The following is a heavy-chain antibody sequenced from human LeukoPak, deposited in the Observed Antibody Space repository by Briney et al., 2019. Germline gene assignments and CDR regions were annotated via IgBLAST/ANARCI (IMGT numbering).Heavy chain of an antibody. CDR1: RYTFTGYY. CDR2: INPNSGGT. D-gene: IGHD6-19*01. CDR3: ARAEPKVAAFDY. Sequence: ASVKVSCKASRYTFTGYYMHWVRQAPGQGQEGMGWINPNSGGTNYAQKFQGRVTMTRDTSISTAYMELSRLRSDDTAVYYCARAEPKVAAFDYWGQGTLVTVSS. J-gene: IGHJ4*02. V-gene: IGHV1-2*02.